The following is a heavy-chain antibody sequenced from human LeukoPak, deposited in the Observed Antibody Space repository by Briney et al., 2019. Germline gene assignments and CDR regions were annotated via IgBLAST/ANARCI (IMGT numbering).Heavy chain of an antibody. J-gene: IGHJ4*02. V-gene: IGHV3-30*04. Sequence: GGSLRLSYAASGFTFSSYAMHWVRQAPGKGLEWVAVISYDGSNKYYADSVKGRFTISRDNSKNTLYLQMNGLRAEDTAVYYCAREGREGYGGNSDGYFDYWGQGTLVTVSS. CDR2: ISYDGSNK. CDR1: GFTFSSYA. D-gene: IGHD4-23*01. CDR3: AREGREGYGGNSDGYFDY.